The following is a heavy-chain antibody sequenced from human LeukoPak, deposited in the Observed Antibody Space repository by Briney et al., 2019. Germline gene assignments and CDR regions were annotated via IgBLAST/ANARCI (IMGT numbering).Heavy chain of an antibody. Sequence: GGSLRLSCAASGFTVSSNYMSWVRQAPGKGLEWVSVIYSGGSTYYADSVKGRFTISRDNSKNTLYLQMNSLRAEDTAVYYCARDTADDYGDYWGQGTPVTVSS. J-gene: IGHJ4*02. V-gene: IGHV3-66*01. CDR1: GFTVSSNY. CDR3: ARDTADDYGDY. CDR2: IYSGGST.